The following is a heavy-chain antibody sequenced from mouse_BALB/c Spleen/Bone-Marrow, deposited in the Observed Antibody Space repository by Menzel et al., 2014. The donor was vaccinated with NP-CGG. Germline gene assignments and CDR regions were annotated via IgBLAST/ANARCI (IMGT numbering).Heavy chain of an antibody. CDR3: ARAAYYRYDEGAWFAY. J-gene: IGHJ3*01. CDR2: LNPNIRYT. D-gene: IGHD2-14*01. V-gene: IGHV1-4*01. Sequence: QVQLQQPGGELASPGASVKMSCKASDYTFTIYTMHTVKPRLAQGLEGTGSLNPNIRYTNYNQKFKDKATLTADKSSSTAYMQLSSLTSEDSAVYYCARAAYYRYDEGAWFAYWGQGTLVTVSA. CDR1: DYTFTIYT.